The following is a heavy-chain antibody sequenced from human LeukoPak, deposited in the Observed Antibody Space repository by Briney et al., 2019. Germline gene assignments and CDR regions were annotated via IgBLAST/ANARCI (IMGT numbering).Heavy chain of an antibody. J-gene: IGHJ4*02. CDR2: IYHSGST. Sequence: SESLSLTCTVSHYSISSNYYWGWIRQPPGKGLEWIGSIYHSGSTYYNPSLKCRVTISVDTSKNHFSLKLTSVTAADTAVYYCARSSGYMSYWGQGTLVTVSS. CDR1: HYSISSNYY. D-gene: IGHD3-22*01. V-gene: IGHV4-38-2*02. CDR3: ARSSGYMSY.